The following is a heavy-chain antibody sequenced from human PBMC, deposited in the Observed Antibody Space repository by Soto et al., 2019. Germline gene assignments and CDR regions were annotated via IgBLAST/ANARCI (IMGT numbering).Heavy chain of an antibody. CDR1: GGSISSGDYY. V-gene: IGHV4-30-4*01. CDR3: ARGRGFGEVIQFY. CDR2: IYYSGST. Sequence: SETLSLTCTVSGGSISSGDYYWSWIRQPPGKGLEWIGYIYYSGSTYYNPSLKSRVTISVDTSKNQFSLKLSSVTAADTAVYFCARGRGFGEVIQFYWGQGTLVTVSS. J-gene: IGHJ4*02. D-gene: IGHD3-10*01.